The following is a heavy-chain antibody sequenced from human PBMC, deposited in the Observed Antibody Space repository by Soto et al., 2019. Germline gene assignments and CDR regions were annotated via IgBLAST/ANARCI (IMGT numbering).Heavy chain of an antibody. Sequence: PSETLSLTCTVSGGSIRSGSYYWGWVRQHPGKGLEWIGHISYSGNPYYNPSRNGRLIISLDTSKNQLSLRLSSVTAADTAVYYCARMEMDGYREVHAFDIWGQGTMVTVSS. CDR3: ARMEMDGYREVHAFDI. CDR2: ISYSGNP. J-gene: IGHJ3*02. CDR1: GGSIRSGSYY. D-gene: IGHD6-25*01. V-gene: IGHV4-31*03.